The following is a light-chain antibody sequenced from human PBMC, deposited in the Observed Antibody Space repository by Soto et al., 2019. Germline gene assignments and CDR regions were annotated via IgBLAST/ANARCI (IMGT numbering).Light chain of an antibody. V-gene: IGLV2-14*01. J-gene: IGLJ1*01. CDR2: EVS. CDR3: SSYEGRSPLDV. Sequence: QSALTQPASVSGSPGQSITISCTGTSSDVGGYNYVSWYQQHPGKAPKLMIYEVSNRPSGVSNRFSGSKSGNTASLTISGLQAEDEADYYCSSYEGRSPLDVFGTGTKLTVL. CDR1: SSDVGGYNY.